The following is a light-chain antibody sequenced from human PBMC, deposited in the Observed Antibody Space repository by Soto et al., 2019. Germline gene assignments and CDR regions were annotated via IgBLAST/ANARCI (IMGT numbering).Light chain of an antibody. CDR1: QTVRNNY. V-gene: IGKV3-11*01. J-gene: IGKJ2*01. CDR3: QQRTNWPL. CDR2: DAS. Sequence: EFVLTQSPGTLSLSPGERATLSCRASQTVRNNYLAWYQQKPGQAPRLLIYDASNRATGIPARFSGSGSGTDFTLTISSLEPEDFAVYYCQQRTNWPLFGQGTKLQIK.